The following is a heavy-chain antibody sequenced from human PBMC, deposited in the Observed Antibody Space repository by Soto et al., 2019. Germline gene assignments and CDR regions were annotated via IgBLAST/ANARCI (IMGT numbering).Heavy chain of an antibody. J-gene: IGHJ5*02. Sequence: PXRSLRRPGSASGCTCSSYAMSWVRQAPGKGLEWVSAISGSGVSTYYADSVKGRFTISRDNSKNTLYLQMNSLRAEDTAVYYCAKVTVPAAMFGWFDTWGQGTLVTVSS. CDR2: ISGSGVST. D-gene: IGHD2-2*01. V-gene: IGHV3-23*01. CDR3: AKVTVPAAMFGWFDT. CDR1: GCTCSSYA.